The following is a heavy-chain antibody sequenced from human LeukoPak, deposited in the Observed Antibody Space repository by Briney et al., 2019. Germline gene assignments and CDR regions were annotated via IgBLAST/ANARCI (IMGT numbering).Heavy chain of an antibody. CDR2: ISGSGGST. CDR3: AKDRDPGTASDLDY. V-gene: IGHV3-23*01. D-gene: IGHD6-13*01. Sequence: GGSLRLSCAASGFTFSNYGMSWVRQAPEKGLEWVSGISGSGGSTYYADSVKGRFTISRDNSKNTLYLQMNSLRAEDTAVYYCAKDRDPGTASDLDYWGQGTLVTVSS. CDR1: GFTFSNYG. J-gene: IGHJ4*02.